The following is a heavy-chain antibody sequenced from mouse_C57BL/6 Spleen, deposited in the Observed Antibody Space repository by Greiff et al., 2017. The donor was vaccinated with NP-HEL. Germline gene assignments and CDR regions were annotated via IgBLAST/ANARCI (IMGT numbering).Heavy chain of an antibody. D-gene: IGHD1-1*01. CDR3: TAKANYYGSGYFDV. Sequence: EVKLVESGGGLVQPGGSMKLSCVASGFTFSNYWMNWVRQSPEKGLEWVAQIRLKSDNYATHYAESVKGRFTISRDDSKSSVYLQMNNLRAEDTGIYYCTAKANYYGSGYFDVWGTGTTVTVSS. J-gene: IGHJ1*03. CDR2: IRLKSDNYAT. V-gene: IGHV6-3*01. CDR1: GFTFSNYW.